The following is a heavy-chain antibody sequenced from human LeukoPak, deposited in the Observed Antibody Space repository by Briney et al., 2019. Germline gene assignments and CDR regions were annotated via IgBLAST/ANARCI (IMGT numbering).Heavy chain of an antibody. D-gene: IGHD2-2*01. CDR1: GYTFTSYD. J-gene: IGHJ3*02. V-gene: IGHV1-8*03. CDR3: ASKVVPAATDAFDI. CDR2: MNPNSGNT. Sequence: ASVKVSCKASGYTFTSYDINWVRQATGQGLEWMGWMNPNSGNTGYAQKFQGRVTITRNTSISTAYMELSSLRSEDTAVYYCASKVVPAATDAFDIWGQGTMVTVSS.